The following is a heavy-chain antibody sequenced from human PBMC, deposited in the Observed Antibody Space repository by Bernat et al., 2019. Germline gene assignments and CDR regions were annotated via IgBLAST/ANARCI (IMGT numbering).Heavy chain of an antibody. V-gene: IGHV3-74*03. CDR2: INDDGSYT. J-gene: IGHJ4*01. CDR1: GFTFSNFW. D-gene: IGHD2-2*02. Sequence: EVQLVESGGGSVQPGGSLRLSCAASGFTFSNFWMNWVRQAPGKGLVWVPRINDDGSYTEYADSVKGRFTISRDNAKNTLYLQMNSLRAEDTAVYYCTRDKPIDYWGQEPWSPSPQ. CDR3: TRDKPIDY.